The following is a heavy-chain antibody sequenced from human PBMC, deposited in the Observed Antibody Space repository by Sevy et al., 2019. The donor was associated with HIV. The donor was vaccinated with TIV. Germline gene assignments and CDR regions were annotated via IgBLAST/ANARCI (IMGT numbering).Heavy chain of an antibody. V-gene: IGHV4-59*08. CDR3: AGENAWGRGYS. CDR2: IYYNGHI. Sequence: SENLSLTCTVSGGSITSLYWNWIRQPPGKGLEWIANIYYNGHINYNPSLKSRVTLLLDTSKNQFSLRLSSVTAADTAMYYCAGENAWGRGYSWGQGTLVIVSS. J-gene: IGHJ4*02. CDR1: GGSITSLY. D-gene: IGHD1-26*01.